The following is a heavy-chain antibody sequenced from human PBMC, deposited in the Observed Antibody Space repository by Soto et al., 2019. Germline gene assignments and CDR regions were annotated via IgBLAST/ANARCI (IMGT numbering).Heavy chain of an antibody. D-gene: IGHD5-12*01. CDR3: ARDPHPVATSDY. J-gene: IGHJ4*02. CDR2: ISSSSSYI. Sequence: GGSLRLSCAASGCTFSSYSMNWVRQAPGKGLEWVSSISSSSSYIYYADSVKGRFTISRDNAKNSLYLQMNSLRAEDTAVYYCARDPHPVATSDYWGPGTLVTVSS. CDR1: GCTFSSYS. V-gene: IGHV3-21*01.